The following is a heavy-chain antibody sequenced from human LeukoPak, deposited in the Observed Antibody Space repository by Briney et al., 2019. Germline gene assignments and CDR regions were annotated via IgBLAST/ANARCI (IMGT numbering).Heavy chain of an antibody. CDR1: GFTFSGSA. J-gene: IGHJ5*02. Sequence: PGGSLRLSCAASGFTFSGSAMHWVRQASGKGLEWVGRIRSKANSYATAYAASVKGRFTISRDNAKNSLYLQMNSLRAEDTAVYYCAREGSTGPYSGYAGYNWFDPWGQGTLVTVSS. D-gene: IGHD5-12*01. CDR2: IRSKANSYAT. V-gene: IGHV3-73*01. CDR3: AREGSTGPYSGYAGYNWFDP.